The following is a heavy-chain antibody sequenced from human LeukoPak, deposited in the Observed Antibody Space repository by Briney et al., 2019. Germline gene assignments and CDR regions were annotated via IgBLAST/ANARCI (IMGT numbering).Heavy chain of an antibody. CDR1: GGSVSSTSYY. V-gene: IGHV4-61*05. CDR2: INYSGSA. Sequence: SETLSLTCTVSGGSVSSTSYYWGWIRQPPGKGLEWIGYINYSGSANYNPSLKSRVTMSVDTSTNQFSLKLSSVTAADTAVYYCARRKGSGPYKDWFDPWGQGTLVTVSS. J-gene: IGHJ5*02. D-gene: IGHD6-19*01. CDR3: ARRKGSGPYKDWFDP.